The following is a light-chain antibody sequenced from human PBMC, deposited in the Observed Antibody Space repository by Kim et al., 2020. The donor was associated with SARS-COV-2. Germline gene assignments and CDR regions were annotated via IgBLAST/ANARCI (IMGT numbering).Light chain of an antibody. Sequence: SPGESATLSCRASQSVSSSYLAGYQQKPGQAPRLLIYAASSRATGIPDRFSGSGSGTDFTLTISRLEPEDFVVYYCQQYGSSSITFGQGTRLEIK. V-gene: IGKV3-20*01. CDR2: AAS. CDR3: QQYGSSSIT. CDR1: QSVSSSY. J-gene: IGKJ5*01.